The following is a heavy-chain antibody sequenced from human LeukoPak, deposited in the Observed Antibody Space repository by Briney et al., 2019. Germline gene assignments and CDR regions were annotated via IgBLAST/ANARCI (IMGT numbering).Heavy chain of an antibody. CDR1: GYTFTSYG. Sequence: ASVKVSCKASGYTFTSYGISWVRQAPGQGLEWMGWISAYNGNTNYAQKLQGRVTMTTDTSTSTAYMELRSLRSDDTAVYYCARVLYYDSSGLTSFDPWGQGTPVTVSS. D-gene: IGHD3-22*01. CDR2: ISAYNGNT. CDR3: ARVLYYDSSGLTSFDP. J-gene: IGHJ5*02. V-gene: IGHV1-18*01.